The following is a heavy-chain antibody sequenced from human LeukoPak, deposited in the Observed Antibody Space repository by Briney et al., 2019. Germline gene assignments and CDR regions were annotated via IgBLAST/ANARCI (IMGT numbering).Heavy chain of an antibody. CDR1: GFTFSSYE. V-gene: IGHV3-21*01. Sequence: PGGSLRLSCAASGFTFSSYEMNWVRQAPGKGLEWVSSISSSSSYIYYADSEKGRFTISRDNAKNSLYLQMNSLRAEDTAVYYCARDSQWLGLAHYWGQGTLVTVSS. D-gene: IGHD6-19*01. CDR3: ARDSQWLGLAHY. J-gene: IGHJ4*02. CDR2: ISSSSSYI.